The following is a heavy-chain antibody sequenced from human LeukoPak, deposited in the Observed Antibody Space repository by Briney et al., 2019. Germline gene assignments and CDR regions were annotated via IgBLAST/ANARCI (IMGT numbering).Heavy chain of an antibody. D-gene: IGHD6-6*01. CDR2: INPNSGGA. J-gene: IGHJ3*02. CDR1: GYTFTGYY. V-gene: IGHV1-2*02. Sequence: ASVKVAGKASGYTFTGYYMHWLRQAPGQGLERMGWINPNSGGANYAQKFQGRVTITRDTSISTAYMELSRLRSDDTAVYYGTSKITRIAARPNDAFDIWGQGTMVTVSS. CDR3: TSKITRIAARPNDAFDI.